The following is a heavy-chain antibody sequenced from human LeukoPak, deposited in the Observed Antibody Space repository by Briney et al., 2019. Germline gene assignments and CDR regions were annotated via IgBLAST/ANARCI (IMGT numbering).Heavy chain of an antibody. CDR2: IIPIFGTA. V-gene: IGHV1-69*01. CDR1: GGTFSSYA. Sequence: ASVKVSCKASGGTFSSYAISWVRQAPGQGLEWMGGIIPIFGTANYAQKSQGRVTITADESTSTAYMELSSLRSEDTAVYYCARGRCSGGSCYQTDYWGQGTLVTVSS. J-gene: IGHJ4*02. CDR3: ARGRCSGGSCYQTDY. D-gene: IGHD2-15*01.